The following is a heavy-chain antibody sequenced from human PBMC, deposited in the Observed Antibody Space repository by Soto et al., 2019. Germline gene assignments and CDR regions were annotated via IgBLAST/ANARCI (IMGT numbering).Heavy chain of an antibody. CDR2: IKQDGSEK. D-gene: IGHD3-10*01. V-gene: IGHV3-7*01. CDR3: AREAGAEGRHPAPGDY. Sequence: GGSLRLSCAASGFTFSSYWMSWVRQAPGKGLEWVANIKQDGSEKYYVDSVKGRFTISRDNAKNSLYLQMNSLRAEDTAVYYCAREAGAEGRHPAPGDYWGQGTLVTVSS. J-gene: IGHJ4*02. CDR1: GFTFSSYW.